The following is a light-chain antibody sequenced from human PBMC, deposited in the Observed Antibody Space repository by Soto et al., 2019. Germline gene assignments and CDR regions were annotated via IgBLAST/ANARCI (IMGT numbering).Light chain of an antibody. V-gene: IGKV3-15*01. J-gene: IGKJ1*01. CDR2: GAS. CDR3: QQYNNWPPGT. Sequence: VLTKTQGTLSLSPGERATLSCRASQSVSSNLAWYQQKPGQAPRLLIYGASTRATGIPARFSGSGSGTEFTLTISSLQSEDFAVYYCQQYNNWPPGTFGQGTKVDI. CDR1: QSVSSN.